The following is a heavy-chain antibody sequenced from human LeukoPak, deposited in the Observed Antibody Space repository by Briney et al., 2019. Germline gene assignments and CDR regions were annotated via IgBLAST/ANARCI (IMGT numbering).Heavy chain of an antibody. CDR3: ARGGFERRGHYYFDY. CDR2: ISAYNGNT. V-gene: IGHV1-18*01. D-gene: IGHD1-1*01. CDR1: GYTFTSYG. Sequence: ASVKVSCKASGYTFTSYGISWVRQAPGQGLEGMGWISAYNGNTNYAQKLRGRVTMTTDTSMSTAYMELRSLRSDDTAVYYCARGGFERRGHYYFDYWGQGTLVTVSS. J-gene: IGHJ4*02.